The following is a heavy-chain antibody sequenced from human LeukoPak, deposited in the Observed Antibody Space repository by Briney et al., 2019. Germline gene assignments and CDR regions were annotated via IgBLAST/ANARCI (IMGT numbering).Heavy chain of an antibody. CDR2: IYYRGST. J-gene: IGHJ4*02. V-gene: IGHV4-59*01. CDR3: ARMAYSGSSQFDY. Sequence: SETLSLTCTVSGGSISSYYWSWIRQPPGKGLEWIGYIYYRGSTNYNPSLKSRVTISVDTSKNQFSLKLSSVTAADTAVYYCARMAYSGSSQFDYWGQGTLVTVSS. D-gene: IGHD1-26*01. CDR1: GGSISSYY.